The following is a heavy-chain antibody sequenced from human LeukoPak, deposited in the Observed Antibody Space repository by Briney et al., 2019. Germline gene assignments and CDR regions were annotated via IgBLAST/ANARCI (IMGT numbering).Heavy chain of an antibody. J-gene: IGHJ3*02. V-gene: IGHV4-61*02. CDR2: IYTSGST. CDR1: GGSISSGSYY. D-gene: IGHD3-22*01. Sequence: PSETLSLTCTVSGGSISSGSYYWSWIRQPAGKGLEWIGRIYTSGSTNYNPSLKSRVTISVDTSKNQFSLKLSSVTAADTAVYYCASQEDSSGYRDAFDIWGQGTMVTVSS. CDR3: ASQEDSSGYRDAFDI.